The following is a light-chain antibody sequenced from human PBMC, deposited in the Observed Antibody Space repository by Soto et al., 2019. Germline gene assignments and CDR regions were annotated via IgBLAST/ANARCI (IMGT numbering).Light chain of an antibody. CDR2: DVT. J-gene: IGLJ3*02. CDR3: CSYAGSYTWV. Sequence: QSVLTQPRSVSGSPGQSVTISCTGTSRDVGGYDRVSWYQQHPDTAPKLIIYDVTKRPSGVPDRFSGSKSGNTASLTISGLRVEDEADYYCCSYAGSYTWVFGGGTKVTVL. V-gene: IGLV2-11*01. CDR1: SRDVGGYDR.